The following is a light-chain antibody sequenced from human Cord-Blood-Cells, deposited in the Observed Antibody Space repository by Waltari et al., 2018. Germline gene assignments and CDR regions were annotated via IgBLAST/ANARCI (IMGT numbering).Light chain of an antibody. CDR2: AAS. CDR1: QSISSY. V-gene: IGKV1-39*01. J-gene: IGKJ1*01. Sequence: DIQLTQSPSSLSASVGYRVTITCRASQSISSYLNWYQQKRGKTPKLLIYAASSLQSGVPSRFSGSGSGTDFTLTISSLQPEDFATYYCQQSYSTPWTFGQGTKVEIK. CDR3: QQSYSTPWT.